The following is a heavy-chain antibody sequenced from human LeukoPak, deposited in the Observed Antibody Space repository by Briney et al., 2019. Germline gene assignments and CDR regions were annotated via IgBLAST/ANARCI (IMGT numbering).Heavy chain of an antibody. J-gene: IGHJ4*02. D-gene: IGHD6-13*01. CDR1: GFTFSSFG. V-gene: IGHV3-33*01. Sequence: GGSLRLSCAASGFTFSSFGMHWVRQAPGKVLEWVAIIWNVGSKKYYADSLRGRFTISRDNSKNTLYLQMNSLRAEDTAVYYCARGEQLENWGQGTLVTVSS. CDR2: IWNVGSKK. CDR3: ARGEQLEN.